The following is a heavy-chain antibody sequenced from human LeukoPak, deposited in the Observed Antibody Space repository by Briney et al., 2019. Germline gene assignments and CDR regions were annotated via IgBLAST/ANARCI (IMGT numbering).Heavy chain of an antibody. D-gene: IGHD2-2*01. CDR3: ARFHCSSINCPFDY. CDR2: IYYSGST. J-gene: IGHJ4*02. V-gene: IGHV4-30-4*01. Sequence: SETLSLTCTVSGDSISSGDYYWSWIRQPPGKGLEWIGYIYYSGSTYYNPSLKSRVTISVDTSKNQFSLKLSSVTAADTAVYYCARFHCSSINCPFDYWGQGTLVTVSS. CDR1: GDSISSGDYY.